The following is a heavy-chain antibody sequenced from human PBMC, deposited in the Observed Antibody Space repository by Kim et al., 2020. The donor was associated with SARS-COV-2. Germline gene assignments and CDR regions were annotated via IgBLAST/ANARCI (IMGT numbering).Heavy chain of an antibody. CDR2: IYYSGST. Sequence: SETLSLTCTVSGGSISSGGYYWSWIRQHPGKGLEWIGYIYYSGSTYYNPSLKSRVTISVDTTKNQFSLKLSSVTAADTAVYYCARVLGAITIFGVVIVNWFDLWGQGTLVTVSS. CDR1: GGSISSGGYY. CDR3: ARVLGAITIFGVVIVNWFDL. J-gene: IGHJ5*02. D-gene: IGHD3-3*01. V-gene: IGHV4-31*03.